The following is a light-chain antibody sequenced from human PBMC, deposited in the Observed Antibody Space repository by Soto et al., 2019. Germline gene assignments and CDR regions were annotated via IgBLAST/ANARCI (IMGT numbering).Light chain of an antibody. CDR3: QQYYSYPQS. CDR2: AAS. Sequence: AIRMTQSPSSLSASTGDRVTITCRASQGISSFLAWYQQKPGKAPKLLIYAASTLQSGVPSRFSGSGSGTDFTLTISCLRSEDFATYYCQQYYSYPQSFGPGTKVDIK. V-gene: IGKV1-8*01. J-gene: IGKJ3*01. CDR1: QGISSF.